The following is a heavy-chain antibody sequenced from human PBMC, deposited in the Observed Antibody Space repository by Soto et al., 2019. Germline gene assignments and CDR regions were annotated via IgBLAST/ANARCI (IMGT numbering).Heavy chain of an antibody. CDR3: ARDLEGYYGDL. D-gene: IGHD3-22*01. CDR2: INSRSTYA. J-gene: IGHJ5*02. CDR1: GFTFGDFD. Sequence: QVHLVESGGGLVKPGGSLRLSCVASGFTFGDFDMSWMRQAPGKGLEWISHINSRSTYANYADSVKGRFTISRDNAKNSLSLQMNSLRVEDTAVYFCARDLEGYYGDLWGPGTLVSVSS. V-gene: IGHV3-11*06.